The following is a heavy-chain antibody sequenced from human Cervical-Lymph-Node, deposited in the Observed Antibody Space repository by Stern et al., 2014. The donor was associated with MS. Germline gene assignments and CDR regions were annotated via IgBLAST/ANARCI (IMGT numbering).Heavy chain of an antibody. CDR3: ARWLRGFDP. Sequence: VQLVQSGAEVKEPGESLKISCKASGYNFTDYWIGWVRQEPGQGLEWTGLSYPGDSDTRYSPAFEGRVPMSVDRSSSTAYLQWSSLRVSDTAIYYCARWLRGFDPWGQGTLVTVSS. CDR2: SYPGDSDT. CDR1: GYNFTDYW. J-gene: IGHJ5*02. V-gene: IGHV5-51*03. D-gene: IGHD5-12*01.